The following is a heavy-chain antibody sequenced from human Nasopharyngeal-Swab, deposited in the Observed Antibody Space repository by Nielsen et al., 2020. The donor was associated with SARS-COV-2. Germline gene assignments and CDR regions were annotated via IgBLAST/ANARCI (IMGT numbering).Heavy chain of an antibody. V-gene: IGHV3-30*04. Sequence: GESLKISCAASGFTFSSYAMHWVRQAPGKGLEWVAVISYDGSNKYYADSVKGRFTISRDNSKNTLYLQMNSLRAEDTAVYYCAKGGDIVMVVAATIFDYWGQGTLVTVSS. CDR2: ISYDGSNK. D-gene: IGHD2-15*01. J-gene: IGHJ4*02. CDR1: GFTFSSYA. CDR3: AKGGDIVMVVAATIFDY.